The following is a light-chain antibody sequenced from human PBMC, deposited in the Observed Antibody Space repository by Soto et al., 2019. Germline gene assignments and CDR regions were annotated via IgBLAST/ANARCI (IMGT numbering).Light chain of an antibody. CDR3: QQRSNWPRT. J-gene: IGKJ1*01. CDR1: QNISSY. Sequence: IMLTQSPVTLSLYPGERATLSCRASQNISSYLIWYQQKPGQAPRLLMYDVSNRATGIPARFSGSGSGTDFTLTISSLEPEDLAVYYCQQRSNWPRTFGQGTNVDIK. CDR2: DVS. V-gene: IGKV3-11*01.